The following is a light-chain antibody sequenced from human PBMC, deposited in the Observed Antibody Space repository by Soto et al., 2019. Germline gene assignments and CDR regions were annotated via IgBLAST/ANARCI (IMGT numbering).Light chain of an antibody. V-gene: IGLV6-57*01. CDR3: QSYDATNQV. J-gene: IGLJ3*02. Sequence: NFMLTQPHSVSDSPGKTVIISCTRSSGSIASNYVQWYQQRPGSSPTTVIYEDNQRPSGVPDRFSGSIDSSSNSASLTISGLETEDEAAYFCQSYDATNQVFGGGTKLTVL. CDR2: EDN. CDR1: SGSIASNY.